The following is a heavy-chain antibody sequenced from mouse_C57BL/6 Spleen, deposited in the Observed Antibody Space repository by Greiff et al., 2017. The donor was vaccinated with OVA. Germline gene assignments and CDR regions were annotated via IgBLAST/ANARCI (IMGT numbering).Heavy chain of an antibody. Sequence: EVQLQESGPGLVKPSQSLSLTCSVTGYSITSGYYWNWIRQFPGNKLEWMGYISYDGSNNYNPSLKNRISITRDTSKNQFFLKLNSVTTEDTATYYCARRGYGSSYFDYWGQGTTLTVSS. D-gene: IGHD1-1*01. V-gene: IGHV3-6*01. CDR3: ARRGYGSSYFDY. J-gene: IGHJ2*01. CDR1: GYSITSGYY. CDR2: ISYDGSN.